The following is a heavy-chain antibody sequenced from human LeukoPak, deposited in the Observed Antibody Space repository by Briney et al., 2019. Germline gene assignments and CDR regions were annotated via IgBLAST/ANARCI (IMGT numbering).Heavy chain of an antibody. Sequence: SGGSLRLSCAASGFTFSSYAMSWVRQAPGKGLEWVSAISGSGGSTYYADSVKGRFTISRDNSKNTLYLQMNSLRAEDTAVYYCAKDGPVLMVYAVKNYFDYWGQGTLVTVSS. D-gene: IGHD2-8*01. CDR2: ISGSGGST. J-gene: IGHJ4*02. V-gene: IGHV3-23*01. CDR1: GFTFSSYA. CDR3: AKDGPVLMVYAVKNYFDY.